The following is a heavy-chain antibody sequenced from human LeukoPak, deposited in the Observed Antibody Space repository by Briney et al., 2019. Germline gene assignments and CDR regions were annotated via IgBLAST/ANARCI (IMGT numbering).Heavy chain of an antibody. V-gene: IGHV3-74*01. CDR2: INSDGSTT. CDR1: GFTFSSYW. Sequence: GGSLRLSCAASGFTFSSYWMHWVRQAPGKGLVWVSRINSDGSTTSYADSVKGRFTISRDDANNSLYLQMNSLRAGDTAVYYCAGDRGTKFTDYWGQGTLVTVSS. J-gene: IGHJ4*02. CDR3: AGDRGTKFTDY.